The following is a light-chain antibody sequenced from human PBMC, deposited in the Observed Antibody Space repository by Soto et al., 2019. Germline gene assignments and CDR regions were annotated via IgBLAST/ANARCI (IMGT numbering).Light chain of an antibody. CDR3: SSYTSSSSYV. J-gene: IGLJ1*01. CDR2: DVS. V-gene: IGLV2-14*03. CDR1: SSDIGGFNH. Sequence: QSALTQPASVSDSPGQSITISCIGPSSDIGGFNHVSWHQQHPGKAPKLIIYDVSNRPSGVSNRFSGSKTGNTASLVISGLQAEDEAAYYCSSYTSSSSYVFGSGTKVTVL.